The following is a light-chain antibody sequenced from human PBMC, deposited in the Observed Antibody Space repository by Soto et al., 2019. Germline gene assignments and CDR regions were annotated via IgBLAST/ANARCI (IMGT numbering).Light chain of an antibody. CDR1: QSISNS. V-gene: IGKV3-20*01. J-gene: IGKJ5*01. CDR3: QYYGSSHSNT. Sequence: EIVMTQSPATLSVCRSERAXLSWVSSQSISNSLAWYQHKPGQAPRLLIYGTSNRATGIPDRFSGSGSGTDFTLTINRVEPEDFAVYYCQYYGSSHSNTFGQGTRLEIK. CDR2: GTS.